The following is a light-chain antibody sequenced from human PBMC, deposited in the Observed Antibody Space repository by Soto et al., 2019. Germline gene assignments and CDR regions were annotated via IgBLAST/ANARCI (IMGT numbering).Light chain of an antibody. V-gene: IGLV2-14*01. CDR3: SSYTSSSTHWV. J-gene: IGLJ3*02. CDR1: SSDVGGYNY. CDR2: EVS. Sequence: QSALTQPASVSGSPGQSITISCTGTSSDVGGYNYVSWYQQHPGKAPKIMIYEVSNRPSGVSNRFSGSKSGNTASLTISGLQAEEEADYYCSSYTSSSTHWVFGGGTKLTVL.